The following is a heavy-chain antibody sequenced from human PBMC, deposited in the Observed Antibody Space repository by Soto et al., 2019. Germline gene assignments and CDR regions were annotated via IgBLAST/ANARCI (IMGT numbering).Heavy chain of an antibody. CDR1: GGSISSGDYY. V-gene: IGHV4-30-4*01. CDR2: IYDSGSP. J-gene: IGHJ5*02. Sequence: SEPLSLTCTVSGGSISSGDYYWSWIRQSPGKGLEWIGYIYDSGSPHYNPSLKSRVTISVDTSKNQFSLRLNSLTDADTAVYYCARAADGNRFDPWGQGTLVTVSS. CDR3: ARAADGNRFDP.